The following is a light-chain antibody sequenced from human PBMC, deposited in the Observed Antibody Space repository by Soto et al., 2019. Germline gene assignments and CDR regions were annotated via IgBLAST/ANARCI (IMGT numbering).Light chain of an antibody. Sequence: QSALTRPPSASGTAGQTVTISCSGSSSNIGSNTVNWYQQLPGTAPKLLIYSNNQRPSGVPDRFSGSKSGTSASLAISGLQSEDEADYYCAAWDDSLNGSKYVFGTGTKVTVL. CDR2: SNN. J-gene: IGLJ1*01. V-gene: IGLV1-44*01. CDR3: AAWDDSLNGSKYV. CDR1: SSNIGSNT.